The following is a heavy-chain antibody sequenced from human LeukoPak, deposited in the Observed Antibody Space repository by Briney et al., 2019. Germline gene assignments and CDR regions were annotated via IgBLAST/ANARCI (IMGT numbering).Heavy chain of an antibody. CDR3: TTDGSTTLSNTFDY. Sequence: GGSLRLSCAASGFTFSDAWMNWVRMAPGKGLEWVGRIKSRDRGETEDYAAPVKGRFTISRDDSKTTVYLQMNSLITEDTAIYYCTTDGSTTLSNTFDYWGQGTLVTVSS. CDR2: IKSRDRGETE. V-gene: IGHV3-15*01. J-gene: IGHJ4*02. CDR1: GFTFSDAW. D-gene: IGHD1-26*01.